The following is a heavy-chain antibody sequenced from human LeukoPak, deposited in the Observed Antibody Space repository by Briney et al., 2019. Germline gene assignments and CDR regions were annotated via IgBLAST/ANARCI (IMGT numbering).Heavy chain of an antibody. CDR1: GGTFSNYA. D-gene: IGHD6-19*01. CDR2: INPSGGST. Sequence: ASVKVSCKASGGTFSNYAISWVRQAPGQGLEWMGIINPSGGSTSYAQKFQGRVTMTRDTSTSTVYKELSSLRSEDTAVYYCAREVDSSGWYGGWFDPWGQGTLVTVSS. V-gene: IGHV1-46*01. J-gene: IGHJ5*02. CDR3: AREVDSSGWYGGWFDP.